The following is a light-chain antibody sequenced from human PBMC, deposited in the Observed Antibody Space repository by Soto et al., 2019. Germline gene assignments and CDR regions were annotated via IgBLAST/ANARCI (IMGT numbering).Light chain of an antibody. V-gene: IGLV1-47*01. J-gene: IGLJ1*01. CDR3: DAWDGSLSHYV. CDR2: RNS. CDR1: NSNIGSRY. Sequence: QSVLIQPPSASGTPGQRVTISCSGGNSNIGSRYVYWYRQLPGTAPKLLIYRNSQRPSGVPDRFSGSKSGTSASLAISGLRPEDEADYYCDAWDGSLSHYVLGTGTKVTVL.